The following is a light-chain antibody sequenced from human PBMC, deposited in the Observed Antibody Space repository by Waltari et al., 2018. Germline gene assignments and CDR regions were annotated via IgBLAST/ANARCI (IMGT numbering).Light chain of an antibody. V-gene: IGKV3-11*01. CDR2: DTS. CDR3: QQTSSWPLT. J-gene: IGKJ4*01. CDR1: QSVSIN. Sequence: EIVLTQSPATLSLSPGQRATLSCRASQSVSINLGWYQQKLGQPPRLLIYDTSNRATGIPDRFSASGFGTDFTLTISSLESEDFAVYFCQQTSSWPLTFGGGTKVEIK.